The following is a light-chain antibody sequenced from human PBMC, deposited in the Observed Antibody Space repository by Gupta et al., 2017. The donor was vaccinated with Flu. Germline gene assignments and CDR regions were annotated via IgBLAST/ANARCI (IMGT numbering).Light chain of an antibody. J-gene: IGKJ4*01. CDR2: ATS. V-gene: IGKV1-27*01. CDR3: QKYDSAPLT. Sequence: DVRMTQSPSSLSASVGDRITITCRASHGIGNYLAWFQQKPGTVPKLLISATSTLQSGVPSRFSGSGSGTEFSLTISSLQPEDVATYYCQKYDSAPLTFGGGTKVEI. CDR1: HGIGNY.